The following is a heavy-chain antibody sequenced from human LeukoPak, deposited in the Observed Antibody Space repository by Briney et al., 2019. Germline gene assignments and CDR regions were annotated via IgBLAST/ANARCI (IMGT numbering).Heavy chain of an antibody. Sequence: SVKVSCKASGGTFSSYAISWVRQAPGQGLEWMGRIIPILGIANYAQKFQGRVTITADKSTSTAYMELSSLRSEDTAVYYCARGVRRDSYSNYWYFDLWGRGTLVTVSS. CDR3: ARGVRRDSYSNYWYFDL. CDR1: GGTFSSYA. CDR2: IIPILGIA. J-gene: IGHJ2*01. D-gene: IGHD4-11*01. V-gene: IGHV1-69*04.